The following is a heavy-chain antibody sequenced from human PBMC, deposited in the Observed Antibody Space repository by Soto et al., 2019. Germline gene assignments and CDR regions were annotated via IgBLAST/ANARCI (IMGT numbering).Heavy chain of an antibody. CDR3: ARVAY. V-gene: IGHV3-21*01. CDR1: GLTFTDYW. J-gene: IGHJ4*02. Sequence: PGGSLRLSCVTYGLTFTDYWMSWVRQAPGKGLEWVASISSGSSDTWYADSVKGRFIISRDNAQNSLFLQMNTLRPEDTAMYYCARVAYWGPGTQVTSPQ. CDR2: ISSGSSDT.